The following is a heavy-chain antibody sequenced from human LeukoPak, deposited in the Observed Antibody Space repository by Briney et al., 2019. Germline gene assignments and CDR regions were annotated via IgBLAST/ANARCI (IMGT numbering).Heavy chain of an antibody. CDR3: ARSNMVRGVILWDY. Sequence: PGGSLRLSCAASGFTFSSYEMNWVRQAPGKGLEWVSYISSSGSTIYYADSVKGRFTISRDNAKNSLYLQMNSLRAEDTAVYYSARSNMVRGVILWDYWGQGTLVTVSS. CDR2: ISSSGSTI. D-gene: IGHD3-10*01. J-gene: IGHJ4*02. V-gene: IGHV3-48*03. CDR1: GFTFSSYE.